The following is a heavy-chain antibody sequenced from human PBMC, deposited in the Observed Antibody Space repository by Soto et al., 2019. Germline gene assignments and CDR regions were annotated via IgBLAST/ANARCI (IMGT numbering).Heavy chain of an antibody. CDR3: ARDRGGSYPYV. Sequence: VQLLESGGGLVQPGGSLRLSCAASGFTFSSYAMHWVRQAPGKGLEWVAVISYDGSNKYYADSVKGRFTISRDNSKNTLYLQMNSLRAEDTAVYYCARDRGGSYPYVWGQGTLVTVSS. CDR1: GFTFSSYA. V-gene: IGHV3-30-3*01. CDR2: ISYDGSNK. J-gene: IGHJ4*02. D-gene: IGHD1-26*01.